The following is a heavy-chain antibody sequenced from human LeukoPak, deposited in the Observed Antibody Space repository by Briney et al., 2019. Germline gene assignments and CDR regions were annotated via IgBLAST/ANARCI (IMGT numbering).Heavy chain of an antibody. D-gene: IGHD3-9*01. CDR1: GFTFSSYG. Sequence: PGGSLRLSCAASGFTFSSYGMHWVRQAPGKGLEWVSAISGSGGSTYYADSVKGRFTISRDNSMNTLYLQMNSLRAEDAAVYCCAKEDILTGFFDYWGQGTLVTVSS. J-gene: IGHJ4*02. CDR2: ISGSGGST. CDR3: AKEDILTGFFDY. V-gene: IGHV3-23*01.